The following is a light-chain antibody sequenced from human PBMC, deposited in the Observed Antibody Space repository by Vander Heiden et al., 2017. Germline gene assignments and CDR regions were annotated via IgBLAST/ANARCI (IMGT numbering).Light chain of an antibody. CDR1: NLRGNY. J-gene: IGLJ2*01. Sequence: SYELTQSPSVSVSPGPTASITCAGDNLRGNYACWYQQKPGQSPVLVIDQESERPSGIPERFSGSNSGNTATLTISGTQAMDEDDYYCQAWDSSTVVFGGGTKLTVL. CDR2: QES. CDR3: QAWDSSTVV. V-gene: IGLV3-1*01.